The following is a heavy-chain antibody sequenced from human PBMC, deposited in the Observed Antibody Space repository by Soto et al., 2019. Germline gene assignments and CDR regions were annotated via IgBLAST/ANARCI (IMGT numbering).Heavy chain of an antibody. CDR2: IKQDGSEK. CDR3: ARNLGSWFDPTYYMDV. J-gene: IGHJ6*03. CDR1: GFTFSSYW. V-gene: IGHV3-7*01. Sequence: GGSLRLSCAASGFTFSSYWMSWVRQAPGKGLEWVANIKQDGSEKYYVDSVKGRFTISRDNAKNSLYLQMNSLRAEDTAVYYCARNLGSWFDPTYYMDVWGKGTTVTVSS. D-gene: IGHD3-22*01.